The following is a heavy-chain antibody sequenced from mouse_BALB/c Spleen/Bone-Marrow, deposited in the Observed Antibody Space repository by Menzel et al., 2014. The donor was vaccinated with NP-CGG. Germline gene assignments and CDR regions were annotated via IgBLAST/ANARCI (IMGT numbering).Heavy chain of an antibody. Sequence: EVKLMESGGGLVQPGGSLKLSCAASGFTFSSYGMSWVRQTPDKRLELVATINSNGGSTYYPDSVKGRFTISRDTAKNTLYLQMSSLKSEETAMYYCVRGNYGNYVDYFDFWGQGTTHTVSS. CDR3: VRGNYGNYVDYFDF. D-gene: IGHD2-1*01. J-gene: IGHJ2*01. V-gene: IGHV5-6-3*01. CDR2: INSNGGST. CDR1: GFTFSSYG.